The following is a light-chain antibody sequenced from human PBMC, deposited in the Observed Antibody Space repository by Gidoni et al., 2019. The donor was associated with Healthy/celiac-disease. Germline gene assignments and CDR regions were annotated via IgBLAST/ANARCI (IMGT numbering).Light chain of an antibody. J-gene: IGKJ2*01. CDR3: QQYNSYSPYT. Sequence: DIQMTQSPSTLSASVGDRVTITCRASQSISSWLAWYQQKPGKAPKLLIYKASSLESGVTSRFSGSGSGTEFTLTISSLQPDDFATYYCQQYNSYSPYTFGQXTKLEIK. CDR1: QSISSW. CDR2: KAS. V-gene: IGKV1-5*03.